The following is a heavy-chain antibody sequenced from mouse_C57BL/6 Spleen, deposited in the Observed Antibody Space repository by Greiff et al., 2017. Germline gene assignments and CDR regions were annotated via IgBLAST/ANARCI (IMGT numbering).Heavy chain of an antibody. CDR3: ARPCYDALGY. V-gene: IGHV5-17*01. CDR1: GFTFSDYG. Sequence: EVKLVESGGGLVKPGGSLKLSCAASGFTFSDYGMHWVRQAPEKGLEWVAYISSGSSTIYNADTVKGRFTISRDNAKHTLFLQMTSLRSEDTAMYYCARPCYDALGYWGQGTSVTVSS. J-gene: IGHJ4*01. CDR2: ISSGSSTI.